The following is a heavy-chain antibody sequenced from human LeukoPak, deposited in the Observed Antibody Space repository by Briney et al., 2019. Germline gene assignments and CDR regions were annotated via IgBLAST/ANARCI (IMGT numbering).Heavy chain of an antibody. V-gene: IGHV1-18*01. CDR3: ASTPYYDSSGYYRYYYGMDV. CDR1: GYTFTSYG. CDR2: ISAYNGNT. Sequence: ASVKVSCKASGYTFTSYGISWVRQAPGQGLEWMGWISAYNGNTNYAQKLQGRVTMTRDTSISTAYMELSRLRSDDTAVYYCASTPYYDSSGYYRYYYGMDVWGQGTTVTVSS. D-gene: IGHD3-22*01. J-gene: IGHJ6*02.